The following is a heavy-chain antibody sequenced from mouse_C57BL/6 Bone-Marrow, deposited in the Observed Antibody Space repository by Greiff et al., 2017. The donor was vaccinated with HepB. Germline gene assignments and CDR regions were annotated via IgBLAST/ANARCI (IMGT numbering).Heavy chain of an antibody. CDR1: GYTFTDYN. CDR3: ARERYYDYGAWFAY. D-gene: IGHD2-4*01. J-gene: IGHJ3*01. CDR2: INPNNGGT. V-gene: IGHV1-22*01. Sequence: EVQLQQSGPELVKPGASVKMSCKASGYTFTDYNMHWVKQSHGKSLEWIGYINPNNGGTSYNQKFKGKATLTVNKSSSTAYMELRSLTSEDSAVYYCARERYYDYGAWFAYWCQGTLVTVSA.